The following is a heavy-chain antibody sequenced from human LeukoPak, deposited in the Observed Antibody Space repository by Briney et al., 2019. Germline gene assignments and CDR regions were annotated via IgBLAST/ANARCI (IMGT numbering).Heavy chain of an antibody. CDR3: ARAVYDILSGGSYYMDV. D-gene: IGHD3-9*01. J-gene: IGHJ6*03. CDR1: GGTFSSYT. V-gene: IGHV1-69*02. Sequence: GASVKVSCKASGGTFSSYTISWVRQAPGQGLEWMGRIIPILGIANYAQKFQGRVTITADKSTSTAYMELSSLRSEYTAVYYCARAVYDILSGGSYYMDVWGKGTTVTVSS. CDR2: IIPILGIA.